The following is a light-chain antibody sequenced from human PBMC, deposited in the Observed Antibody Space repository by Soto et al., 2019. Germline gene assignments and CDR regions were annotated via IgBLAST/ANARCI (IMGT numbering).Light chain of an antibody. V-gene: IGLV2-14*03. CDR2: DVN. J-gene: IGLJ1*01. CDR1: RTDVDGYDY. CDR3: SSYTASAPFYI. Sequence: QSALTQPASVSGSPGQSITISCTGARTDVDGYDYVTWYQQHPGQAPKLMIYDVNNRPSGVSHRFSGSKSGDTASLTISGLQAEDDADYYCSSYTASAPFYIFGTGIKVTV.